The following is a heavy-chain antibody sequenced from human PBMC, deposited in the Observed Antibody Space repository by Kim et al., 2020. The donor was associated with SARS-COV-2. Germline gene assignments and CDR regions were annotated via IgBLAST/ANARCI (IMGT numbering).Heavy chain of an antibody. J-gene: IGHJ4*02. CDR2: ISSTSSFI. V-gene: IGHV3-21*01. CDR1: GFTFSRNT. D-gene: IGHD2-15*01. CDR3: AREDKHYFDY. Sequence: GGSLRHSCAASGFTFSRNTMNWVRQAPGKGLEWVSSISSTSSFIYYADSVKGRFTISRDNAKNSLYLQMNSLRAEDTAVYFCAREDKHYFDYWGQGTLVT.